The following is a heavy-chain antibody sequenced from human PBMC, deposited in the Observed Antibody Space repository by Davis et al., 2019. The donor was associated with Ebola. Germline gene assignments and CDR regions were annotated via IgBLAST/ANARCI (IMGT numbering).Heavy chain of an antibody. CDR3: ARDTKAAHAP. D-gene: IGHD6-6*01. Sequence: GGSLRLSCAASGFTFSSYWISWVRQAPGKGLEWVANIKQDGSEKYYVDSVKGRFTISRDNAKNSLYLQMNSLRAEDTAVYYCARDTKAAHAPWGQGTLVTVSS. V-gene: IGHV3-7*03. CDR2: IKQDGSEK. CDR1: GFTFSSYW. J-gene: IGHJ5*02.